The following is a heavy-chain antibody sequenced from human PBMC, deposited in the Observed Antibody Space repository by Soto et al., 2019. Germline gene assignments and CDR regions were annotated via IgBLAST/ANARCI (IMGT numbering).Heavy chain of an antibody. CDR3: ARGDPEYSGYDLPFDY. CDR1: GGSFSGYY. CDR2: INHSGST. Sequence: PSETLSLTCAVYGGSFSGYYWSWIRQPPGKGLGWIGEINHSGSTNYNPSLKSRVTISVDTSKNQFSLKLSSVTATDTAVYYCARGDPEYSGYDLPFDYWGQGTLVTVSS. J-gene: IGHJ4*02. D-gene: IGHD5-12*01. V-gene: IGHV4-34*01.